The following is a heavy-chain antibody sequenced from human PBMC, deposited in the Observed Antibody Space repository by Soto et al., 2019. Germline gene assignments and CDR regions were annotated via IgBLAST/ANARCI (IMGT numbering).Heavy chain of an antibody. Sequence: EVQLVESGGGLVKPGGSLRLSCTASGFAFNTYSMNWVRQAPGKGLEWVSSINEDSTYIYYADSLRGRITISRDNAKDSLFLQMNSLRPDDTAVYYCVRDLGRYFRAGYMDHWGDGAKVTVSS. CDR1: GFAFNTYS. J-gene: IGHJ6*03. CDR3: VRDLGRYFRAGYMDH. V-gene: IGHV3-21*02. CDR2: INEDSTYI. D-gene: IGHD3-10*02.